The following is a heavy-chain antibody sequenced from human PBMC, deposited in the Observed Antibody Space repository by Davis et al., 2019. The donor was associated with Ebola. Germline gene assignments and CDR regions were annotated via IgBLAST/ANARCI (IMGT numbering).Heavy chain of an antibody. V-gene: IGHV3-11*01. CDR1: GFTVRRNH. Sequence: GESLKISCAASGFTVRRNHMGWVRQAPGKGLEWVSYISGGSTTIYFADSVKGRFTVSRDNAKNTLYLQMDSLRAEDTVIYYCARAPNSGSFSDYWGQGTLVTVSS. CDR3: ARAPNSGSFSDY. J-gene: IGHJ4*02. CDR2: ISGGSTTI. D-gene: IGHD1-26*01.